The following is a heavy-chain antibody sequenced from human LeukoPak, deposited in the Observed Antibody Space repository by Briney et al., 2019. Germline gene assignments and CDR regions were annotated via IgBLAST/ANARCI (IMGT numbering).Heavy chain of an antibody. V-gene: IGHV3-23*01. D-gene: IGHD4-17*01. CDR3: AKNGDYGSHYYYYYMDA. CDR1: AFTFSSYA. J-gene: IGHJ6*03. Sequence: GGSLRLSCAASAFTFSSYAMSWVRQAPGKGLEWVSAISGSGGSTYYADSVKGRFTISRDNSKNTLYLQMNSLRAEDTAVYYCAKNGDYGSHYYYYYMDAWGKGTTVTVSS. CDR2: ISGSGGST.